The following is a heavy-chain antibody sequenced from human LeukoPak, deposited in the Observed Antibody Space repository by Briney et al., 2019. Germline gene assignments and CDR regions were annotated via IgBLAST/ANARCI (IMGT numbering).Heavy chain of an antibody. V-gene: IGHV3-21*01. CDR3: ARERSPYYGFFDY. CDR2: ISSSSSYI. J-gene: IGHJ4*02. D-gene: IGHD3-22*01. Sequence: TGGSLRLSCAASGFTFSSYSMNWVRQAPGKGLGWVSSISSSSSYIYYADSVKGRFTISRDNAKNSLYLQMNSLRAEDTAVHYCARERSPYYGFFDYWGQGTLVTVSS. CDR1: GFTFSSYS.